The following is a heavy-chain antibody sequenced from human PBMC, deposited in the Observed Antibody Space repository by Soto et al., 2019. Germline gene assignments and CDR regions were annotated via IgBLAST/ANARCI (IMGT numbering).Heavy chain of an antibody. J-gene: IGHJ4*02. CDR1: GYTFTSYD. CDR2: MNPNRGNT. Sequence: QVQLVQSGAEVKKPGASVKVSCKASGYTFTSYDINWVRKATGQGLEWMGWMNPNRGNTGYAQKFKGRVTMTRNTSISTDYMELSSLRSEDTAVYYCARERSSGWYVDYWGQGTLVTVSS. CDR3: ARERSSGWYVDY. V-gene: IGHV1-8*01. D-gene: IGHD6-19*01.